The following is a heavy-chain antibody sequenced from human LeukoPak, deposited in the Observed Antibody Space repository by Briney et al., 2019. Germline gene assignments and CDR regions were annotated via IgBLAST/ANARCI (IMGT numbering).Heavy chain of an antibody. CDR1: GGSIRSGDYY. D-gene: IGHD6-19*01. CDR2: IYYSGNT. CDR3: ARDRIIVPGAFLGL. J-gene: IGHJ2*01. Sequence: SQTLSLTCTVSGGSIRSGDYYWSWIRQPPGKGLEWIGYIYYSGNTYYNPSLKSRVTISVDTSKNQFSLKLSSVTAADTAVYYCARDRIIVPGAFLGLWGRGTLVTVSS. V-gene: IGHV4-30-4*08.